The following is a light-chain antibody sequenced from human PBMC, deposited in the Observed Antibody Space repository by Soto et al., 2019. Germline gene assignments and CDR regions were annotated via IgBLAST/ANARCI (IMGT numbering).Light chain of an antibody. CDR3: SSFTTSSTYV. CDR1: SSAVGSYNR. Sequence: QSALTQAPSVSGSPGQSVAISCSGTSSAVGSYNRVSWYQQPPGTAPKLMIYDVSNRPSGVLDRFSGSKSGNTASLTISGLQAEDEADYYCSSFTTSSTYVFGTGTKVTVL. J-gene: IGLJ1*01. CDR2: DVS. V-gene: IGLV2-18*02.